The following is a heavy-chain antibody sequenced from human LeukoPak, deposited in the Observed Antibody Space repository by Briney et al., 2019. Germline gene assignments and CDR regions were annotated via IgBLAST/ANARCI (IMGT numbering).Heavy chain of an antibody. Sequence: SVKVSCKASGGTFSSYAISWVRQAPGQGLEWMGGIIPIFGTANYAQKFQGRVTITADKSTSTAYMELSSLRSEDTAVYYCARVIYSSGWANFDYWGQGTLVTVSS. V-gene: IGHV1-69*06. CDR3: ARVIYSSGWANFDY. CDR2: IIPIFGTA. D-gene: IGHD6-19*01. CDR1: GGTFSSYA. J-gene: IGHJ4*02.